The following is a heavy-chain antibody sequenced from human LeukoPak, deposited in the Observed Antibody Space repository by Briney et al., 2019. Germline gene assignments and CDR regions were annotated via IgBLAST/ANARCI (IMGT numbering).Heavy chain of an antibody. Sequence: ASVKVSCKASGYTFTGYYKHWVRQAPGQGLEWMGWINPNSGGTNYAQKFQGRVTMTRDTSISTAYMELSRLRSDDTAVYYCASEGPYYDILTGYSYWGQGTLVTVSS. CDR1: GYTFTGYY. CDR3: ASEGPYYDILTGYSY. D-gene: IGHD3-9*01. J-gene: IGHJ4*02. CDR2: INPNSGGT. V-gene: IGHV1-2*02.